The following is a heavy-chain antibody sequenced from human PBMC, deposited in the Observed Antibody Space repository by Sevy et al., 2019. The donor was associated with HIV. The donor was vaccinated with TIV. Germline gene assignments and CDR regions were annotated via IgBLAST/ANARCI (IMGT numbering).Heavy chain of an antibody. CDR1: GYTFTSYG. J-gene: IGHJ6*02. V-gene: IGHV1-18*01. Sequence: ASVKVSCKASGYTFTSYGISWVRQAPGQGLEWMGWISAYNGNTNYAQKLQGRVTMTTDTSTSTAYMELRSLRSDDTAVYYCARVWDCSSTSCYGGYYYYGMDVWGQWTTVTVSS. D-gene: IGHD2-2*01. CDR2: ISAYNGNT. CDR3: ARVWDCSSTSCYGGYYYYGMDV.